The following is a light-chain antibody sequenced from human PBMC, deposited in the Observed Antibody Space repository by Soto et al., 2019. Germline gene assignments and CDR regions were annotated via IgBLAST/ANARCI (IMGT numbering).Light chain of an antibody. CDR2: DND. CDR1: SSNIGDNY. J-gene: IGLJ1*01. V-gene: IGLV1-51*01. Sequence: QALSAQPPSLSAAPGQQVTISCSGSSSNIGDNYVSWYQHFPGTAPKLVVYDNDRRPSGIPGRFSGSKSGTSATLVITGLQTGDEADYYCGTWDDRLDGNYVFGTGTKVTGL. CDR3: GTWDDRLDGNYV.